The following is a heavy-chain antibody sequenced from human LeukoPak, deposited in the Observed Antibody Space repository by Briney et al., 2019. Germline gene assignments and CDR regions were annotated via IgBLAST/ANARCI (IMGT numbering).Heavy chain of an antibody. D-gene: IGHD3-16*01. CDR1: GGSIRGYY. V-gene: IGHV4-59*08. J-gene: IGHJ4*02. CDR3: ARGVGLTQGGAFDF. Sequence: SETLSLTCNVSGGSIRGYYWSWLRQPPGKGLEWIGYIYSSGSTNYNPSLKSRVTMSVDTSKNQLSLKLTSVTAADTAVYYCARGVGLTQGGAFDFWGQGTLVTVSS. CDR2: IYSSGST.